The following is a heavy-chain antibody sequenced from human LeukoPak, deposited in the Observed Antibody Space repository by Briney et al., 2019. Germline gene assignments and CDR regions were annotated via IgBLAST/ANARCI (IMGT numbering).Heavy chain of an antibody. V-gene: IGHV4-59*01. Sequence: PSETLSLTCSVSGGSISSYYWSWIRQPPGKGLEWIGYIYSSGSTNYNPSLKSRVTISVDTSKNQVSLKLISATAADTAVYYCARGTASGYYYYMDVWGRGTTVTVSS. J-gene: IGHJ6*03. CDR1: GGSISSYY. D-gene: IGHD2-21*02. CDR2: IYSSGST. CDR3: ARGTASGYYYYMDV.